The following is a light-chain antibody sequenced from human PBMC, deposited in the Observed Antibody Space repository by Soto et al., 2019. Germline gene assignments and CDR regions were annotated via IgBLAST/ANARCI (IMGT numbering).Light chain of an antibody. Sequence: PGERATLSCRASQSVSSYLAWYQQKHGQXPRXLIYDASNGATGIPARFSGSGSGTDFTITISSLEPEDFEVYYCQQRSNWPITFGQGTRLEIK. V-gene: IGKV3-11*01. CDR3: QQRSNWPIT. CDR1: QSVSSY. J-gene: IGKJ5*01. CDR2: DAS.